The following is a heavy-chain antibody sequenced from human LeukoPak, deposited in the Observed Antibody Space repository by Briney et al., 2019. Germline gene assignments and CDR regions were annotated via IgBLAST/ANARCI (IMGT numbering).Heavy chain of an antibody. CDR3: ARSTVGTSCCTAVDY. CDR1: GFTFSSYA. V-gene: IGHV3-23*01. CDR2: ISAGGDRT. J-gene: IGHJ4*02. D-gene: IGHD1-26*01. Sequence: GGSLRLSCAASGFTFSSYAMSWVRQAPGKGLEWVSGISAGGDRTYYTDSVKGRFTISRDNSKNTLYLQMNSLRAEDTAEYYCARSTVGTSCCTAVDYWGQGTLVTVSS.